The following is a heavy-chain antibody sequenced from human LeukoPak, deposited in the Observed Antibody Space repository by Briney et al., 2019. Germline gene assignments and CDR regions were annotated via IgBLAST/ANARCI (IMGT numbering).Heavy chain of an antibody. J-gene: IGHJ3*02. CDR3: ARVRVYGYGDAFDI. CDR2: ISSSGSTI. CDR1: GFTFSSYE. Sequence: GGSLRLSCAASGFTFSSYEMNWVRQAPGKGLEWVSYISSSGSTIYYADSVKGRFTISRDNAKNSLYLQMNSLRAEDTALYYCARVRVYGYGDAFDIWGQGTMVTVSS. V-gene: IGHV3-48*03. D-gene: IGHD5-18*01.